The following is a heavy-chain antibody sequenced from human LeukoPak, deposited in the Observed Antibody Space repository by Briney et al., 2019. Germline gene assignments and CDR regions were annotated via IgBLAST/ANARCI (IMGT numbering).Heavy chain of an antibody. CDR1: GFTFSSYA. V-gene: IGHV3-30*04. CDR2: ISYDGSNK. D-gene: IGHD5-24*01. CDR3: ARDRVEMATTTGDY. Sequence: GSLRLSCAASGFTFSSYAMHWVRQAPGKGLEWVAVISYDGSNKYYADSVKGRFTISRDNSKNTLYLQMNSLRAEDTAVYYCARDRVEMATTTGDYWGQGSLVTVSS. J-gene: IGHJ4*02.